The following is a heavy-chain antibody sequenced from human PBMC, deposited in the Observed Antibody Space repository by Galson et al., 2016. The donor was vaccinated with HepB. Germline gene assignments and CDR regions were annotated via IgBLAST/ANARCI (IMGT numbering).Heavy chain of an antibody. CDR1: GDSASANSVA. CDR2: TYYRSNWYN. D-gene: IGHD3-10*01. V-gene: IGHV6-1*01. J-gene: IGHJ6*02. Sequence: CAISGDSASANSVAWNWIRQSPSRGLEWLGRTYYRSNWYNDYSVSVKGRITFNADTSKNQVSLHLNSVTPEDTAVYYCARVRGEGTLYGMDVWGQGTTVTVSS. CDR3: ARVRGEGTLYGMDV.